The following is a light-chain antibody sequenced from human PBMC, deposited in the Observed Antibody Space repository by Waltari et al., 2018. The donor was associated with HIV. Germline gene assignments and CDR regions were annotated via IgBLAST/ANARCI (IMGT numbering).Light chain of an antibody. Sequence: QSALTQPASLSRSPGQSITSSCTGSSTDLARYDLLSWYQHQPGRAPKLIIYDVTKWPSGVCHRFSGSKSGATASLTISGLQAEYEADYYCCSYAGITTWVFGGGTKVTVL. CDR2: DVT. CDR1: STDLARYDL. CDR3: CSYAGITTWV. J-gene: IGLJ3*02. V-gene: IGLV2-23*02.